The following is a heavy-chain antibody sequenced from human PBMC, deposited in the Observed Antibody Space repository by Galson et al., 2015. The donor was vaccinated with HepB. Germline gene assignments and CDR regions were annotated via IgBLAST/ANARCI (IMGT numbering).Heavy chain of an antibody. J-gene: IGHJ4*02. CDR2: ISGSGGST. V-gene: IGHV3-23*01. D-gene: IGHD2-8*01. CDR3: AKATLMVYAMYDY. CDR1: GFTFSSYA. Sequence: SLRLSCAASGFTFSSYAMSWVRQAPGKGLEWVSAISGSGGSTYYADSVKGRFTISRDNSKNTLYLQMNSLRAEDTAVYYCAKATLMVYAMYDYWGQGTLVTVSS.